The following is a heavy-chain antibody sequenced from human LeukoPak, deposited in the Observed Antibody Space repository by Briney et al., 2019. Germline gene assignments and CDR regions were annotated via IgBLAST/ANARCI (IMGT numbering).Heavy chain of an antibody. Sequence: SETLSLTCAVSGVAISRGGYAWNWIRQPPGKGLEWIAYIYHSGTTYYNPSLKSRATISVDTSKNQFSLKLSSVTAADTAVYYCVKGRYSSGWFKDKNWFDPWGQGIPVTVSS. V-gene: IGHV4-30-4*07. CDR2: IYHSGTT. CDR3: VKGRYSSGWFKDKNWFDP. J-gene: IGHJ5*02. CDR1: GVAISRGGYA. D-gene: IGHD6-19*01.